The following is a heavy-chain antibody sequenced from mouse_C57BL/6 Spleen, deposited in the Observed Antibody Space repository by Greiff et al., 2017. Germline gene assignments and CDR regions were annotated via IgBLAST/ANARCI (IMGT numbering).Heavy chain of an antibody. CDR2: IDPSDSYT. D-gene: IGHD2-4*01. Sequence: VQLQQPGAELVMPGASVKLSCKASGYTFTSYWMHWVKQRPGQGLEWIGEIDPSDSYTNYNQKFKGKSTLTVDKSSSTAYMQLSSLTSEDSAVYYCARWLDYGRYFDYWGQGTTLTVSS. CDR3: ARWLDYGRYFDY. J-gene: IGHJ2*01. CDR1: GYTFTSYW. V-gene: IGHV1-69*01.